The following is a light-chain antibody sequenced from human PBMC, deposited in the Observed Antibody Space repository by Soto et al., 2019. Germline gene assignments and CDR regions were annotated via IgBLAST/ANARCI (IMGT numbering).Light chain of an antibody. CDR3: QQYNNWPRT. V-gene: IGKV3-15*01. CDR1: QSVSSN. CDR2: GAS. Sequence: EIVMTQSPATLSVSPGERATLSCRASQSVSSNLAWYQQKFGQAPRLLIYGASTRATGIPARFSGSGSGTEFNLTISSLQSEDLAVYYCQQYNNWPRTFGQGTKVEIK. J-gene: IGKJ1*01.